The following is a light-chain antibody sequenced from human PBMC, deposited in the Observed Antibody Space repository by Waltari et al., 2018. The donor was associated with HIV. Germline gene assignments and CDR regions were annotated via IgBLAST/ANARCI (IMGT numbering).Light chain of an antibody. Sequence: EIMMTQSPATLSVSPGERVTLSCRASQSVSSNLAWYQQKPGQAPRLLIFGASNRATGIPARFSGSGSGTEFTLTISSLQSEDSAIYYCQQYNNWPPTFGQGARLEIQ. CDR3: QQYNNWPPT. CDR2: GAS. CDR1: QSVSSN. V-gene: IGKV3-15*01. J-gene: IGKJ2*01.